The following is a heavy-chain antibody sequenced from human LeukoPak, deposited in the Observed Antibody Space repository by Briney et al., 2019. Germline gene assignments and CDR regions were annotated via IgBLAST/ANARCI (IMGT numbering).Heavy chain of an antibody. V-gene: IGHV1-8*03. J-gene: IGHJ4*02. D-gene: IGHD3-22*01. CDR1: GYTFTTYD. Sequence: ASLKVSCKASGYTFTTYDINGLRQATGQGLEWMGWMNPNSGNTGYAQKFQGRVTITRNTSISTAYMELSSLRSEDTAVYYCARGVRGYYATSGYFLLNYWGQGTLVTVSS. CDR2: MNPNSGNT. CDR3: ARGVRGYYATSGYFLLNY.